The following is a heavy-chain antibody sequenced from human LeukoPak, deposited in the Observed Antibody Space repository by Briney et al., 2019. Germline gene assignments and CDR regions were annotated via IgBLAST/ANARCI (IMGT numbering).Heavy chain of an antibody. CDR3: ARAPPGRQRWLIPLSVFDI. J-gene: IGHJ3*02. D-gene: IGHD6-19*01. CDR1: GGSISSYY. Sequence: PSETLSLTCTVSGGSISSYYWSWIRQPPGKGLEWIGYIYYSGSTKYNPSLKTRVTISVDTSKNHFSLKLSSVTAADTAVYYCARAPPGRQRWLIPLSVFDIWGQGTMVTVSS. CDR2: IYYSGST. V-gene: IGHV4-59*01.